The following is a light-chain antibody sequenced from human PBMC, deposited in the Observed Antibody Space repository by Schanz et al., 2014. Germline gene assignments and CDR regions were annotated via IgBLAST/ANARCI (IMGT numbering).Light chain of an antibody. CDR2: NVN. CDR3: SSYAGSSTWV. V-gene: IGLV2-8*01. J-gene: IGLJ3*02. CDR1: SSDVGSYDY. Sequence: QSALIQPPSVSGSPGQSVTISCTGTSSDVGSYDYVSWYQQHPGTVPKPMIYNVNTRPSGVPDRFSGSKSGNTASLTVSGLQDEDEADYYCSSYAGSSTWVFGGGTKLTVL.